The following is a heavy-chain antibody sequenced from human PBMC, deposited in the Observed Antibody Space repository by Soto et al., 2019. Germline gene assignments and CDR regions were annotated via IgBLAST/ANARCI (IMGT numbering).Heavy chain of an antibody. CDR1: GFSLSTSGVG. Sequence: QITLKESGPTLVKPTQTLTLTCTFSGFSLSTSGVGVGWIRQPPGKALEWLALIYWDDDKRYSPSLKSRLTITKDPSKNQVVLTMTNMDPVDTATYYCAHRPMVRGVIKWFDPWGQGTLVTVSS. J-gene: IGHJ5*02. V-gene: IGHV2-5*02. CDR3: AHRPMVRGVIKWFDP. CDR2: IYWDDDK. D-gene: IGHD3-10*01.